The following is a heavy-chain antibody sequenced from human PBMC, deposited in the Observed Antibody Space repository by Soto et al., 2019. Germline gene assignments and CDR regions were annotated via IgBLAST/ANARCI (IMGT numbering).Heavy chain of an antibody. V-gene: IGHV3-30*18. Sequence: GGSLRLSCAASGFTFSSYGMHWVRQAPGKGLEWVAVISYDGSNKYYADSVKGRFTISRDNSKNTLYLQMNSLRAEDTAVYYCAKSSSSGWYEILDYWGQGTLVTVSS. J-gene: IGHJ4*02. CDR3: AKSSSSGWYEILDY. D-gene: IGHD6-19*01. CDR1: GFTFSSYG. CDR2: ISYDGSNK.